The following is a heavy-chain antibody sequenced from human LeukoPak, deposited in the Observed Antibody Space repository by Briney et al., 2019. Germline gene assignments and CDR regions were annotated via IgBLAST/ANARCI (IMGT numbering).Heavy chain of an antibody. Sequence: PGGSLTLSCAASGFSFSVNWMSWVRQAPGKGPEWVASIKQDGSEKYYVDSVSGRFTISRDNAKNSLYLQMNSLRAEDTAVYYCAKEGYWGQGTLVTVSS. V-gene: IGHV3-7*01. CDR3: AKEGY. CDR1: GFSFSVNW. J-gene: IGHJ4*02. CDR2: IKQDGSEK.